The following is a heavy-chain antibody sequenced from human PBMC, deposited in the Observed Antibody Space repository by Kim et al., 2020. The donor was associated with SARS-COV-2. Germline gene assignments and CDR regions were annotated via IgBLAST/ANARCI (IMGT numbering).Heavy chain of an antibody. Sequence: GESLKISCKGSGYSFTSYWISWVRQMPGKGLEWMGRIDPSDSYTNYSPSFQGHVTISADKSISTAYLQWSSLKASDTAMYYCARGGVRYFDWVFQRNLDAFDIWGQGTMVTVSS. D-gene: IGHD3-9*01. J-gene: IGHJ3*02. CDR1: GYSFTSYW. CDR3: ARGGVRYFDWVFQRNLDAFDI. CDR2: IDPSDSYT. V-gene: IGHV5-10-1*01.